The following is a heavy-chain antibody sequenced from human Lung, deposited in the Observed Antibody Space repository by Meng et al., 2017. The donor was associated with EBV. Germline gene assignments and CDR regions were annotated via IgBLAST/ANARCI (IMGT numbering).Heavy chain of an antibody. J-gene: IGHJ4*02. CDR3: ARDGDYIPLEN. D-gene: IGHD4-17*01. Sequence: EVQLVESGGGLNPPWGAPRLSCAASGFTVSTNYMTWVRQAPGKGLEWLSVIYSGGSTQYAESVKGRFTISKDNSKNTLYLQMNNLRAEDTAVYYCARDGDYIPLENWGQGTLVTVSS. CDR2: IYSGGST. CDR1: GFTVSTNY. V-gene: IGHV3-53*01.